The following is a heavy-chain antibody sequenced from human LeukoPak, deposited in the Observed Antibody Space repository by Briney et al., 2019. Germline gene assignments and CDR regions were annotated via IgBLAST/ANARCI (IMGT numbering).Heavy chain of an antibody. Sequence: GGSLRLSCAASGFAVSDYTMNWVRQAPGKGLEWISSISRSQTYIYYADSVKGRFAISKDNAENSLYLQMNSLGAEDTAVYYCARAQVGYNWFDPWGQGTLVSVSS. CDR1: GFAVSDYT. V-gene: IGHV3-21*01. J-gene: IGHJ5*02. CDR3: ARAQVGYNWFDP. CDR2: ISRSQTYI. D-gene: IGHD1-26*01.